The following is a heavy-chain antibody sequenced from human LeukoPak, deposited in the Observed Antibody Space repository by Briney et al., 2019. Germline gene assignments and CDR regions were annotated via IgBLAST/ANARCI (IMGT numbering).Heavy chain of an antibody. CDR1: RFSFSDYT. CDR3: ARGYGDYPNAFDI. J-gene: IGHJ3*02. Sequence: TGGSLRLSCAASRFSFSDYTMSWVRHLPGKGLEWVSGIRHSGVDSSYADSVKGRFTISRDNSKNTLYLQMNSLRAEDTAVYYCARGYGDYPNAFDIWGQGTMVTVSS. V-gene: IGHV3-23*01. CDR2: IRHSGVDS. D-gene: IGHD4-17*01.